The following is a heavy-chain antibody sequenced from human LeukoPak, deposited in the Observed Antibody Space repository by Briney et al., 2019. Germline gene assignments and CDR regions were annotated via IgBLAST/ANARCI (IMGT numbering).Heavy chain of an antibody. V-gene: IGHV1-69*04. CDR3: ARDDQQYTRSLDV. Sequence: SVKVSCKASGGTFSSYAISWVRQAPGQGLEWMGRIIPILGIANYAQKFQGRVTITADKSTSTAYMELSSLRSEDTAVYYCARDDQQYTRSLDVWGQGTTVTVSS. CDR2: IIPILGIA. D-gene: IGHD1/OR15-1a*01. CDR1: GGTFSSYA. J-gene: IGHJ6*02.